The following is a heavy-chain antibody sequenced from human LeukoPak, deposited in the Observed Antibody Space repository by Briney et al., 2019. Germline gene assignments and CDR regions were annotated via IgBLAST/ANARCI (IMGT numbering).Heavy chain of an antibody. CDR3: VRIATVTTPDY. V-gene: IGHV3-74*01. CDR1: GFTFSSYW. Sequence: PGGSLRLSCAASGFTFSSYWMHWVRQPLGKGLVWASRINPDGTTTNYADSVKGRFTISRDNAKNTLYLQMNSLTVGDTALYYCVRIATVTTPDYWGQGTLVTVSS. CDR2: INPDGTTT. D-gene: IGHD4-17*01. J-gene: IGHJ4*02.